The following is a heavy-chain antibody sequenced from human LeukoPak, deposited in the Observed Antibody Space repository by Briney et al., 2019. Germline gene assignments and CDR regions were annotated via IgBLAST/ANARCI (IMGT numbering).Heavy chain of an antibody. D-gene: IGHD6-13*01. J-gene: IGHJ4*02. CDR1: GYTLTELS. Sequence: GASVKVSCKVSGYTLTELSMHWVRQAPGKGLEWMGGFDPEDGETIYAQKFQGRVTMTEDTSTDTAYMELSSLRSEDTAVYYCATDKDAAGSFDYWAREPWSPSPQ. CDR2: FDPEDGET. V-gene: IGHV1-24*01. CDR3: ATDKDAAGSFDY.